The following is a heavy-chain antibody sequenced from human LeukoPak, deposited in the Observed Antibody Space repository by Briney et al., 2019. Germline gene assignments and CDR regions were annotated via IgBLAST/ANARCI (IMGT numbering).Heavy chain of an antibody. Sequence: GGSLRLSCAASGFTFSSYAMSWVRQAPGKGLEWVSGISGSGGSTHYADSVKGRFTTSRDNSENTLYLQMNSLRAEDTAVYYCAEASSSWSHFDYWGQGTLATVSS. V-gene: IGHV3-23*01. J-gene: IGHJ4*02. CDR1: GFTFSSYA. CDR3: AEASSSWSHFDY. CDR2: ISGSGGST. D-gene: IGHD6-13*01.